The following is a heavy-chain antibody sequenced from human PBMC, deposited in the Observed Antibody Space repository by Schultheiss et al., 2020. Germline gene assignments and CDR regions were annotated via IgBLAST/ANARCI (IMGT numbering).Heavy chain of an antibody. J-gene: IGHJ1*01. CDR3: ARHVAGSGWYYFQH. CDR2: IYYSGNT. CDR1: GGSISSYY. D-gene: IGHD6-13*01. V-gene: IGHV4-59*01. Sequence: SETLSLTCTVSGGSISSYYWSWIRQPPGKGLEWIGYIYYSGNTNYNPSLKSRVTISVDTSSNQFSLRLSSVTAADTAVYYCARHVAGSGWYYFQHWGQGTLVTVYS.